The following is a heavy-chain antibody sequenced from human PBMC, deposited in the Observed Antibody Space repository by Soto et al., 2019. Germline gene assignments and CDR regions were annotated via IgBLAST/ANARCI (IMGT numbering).Heavy chain of an antibody. D-gene: IGHD3-22*01. Sequence: PSETLSLTCTVSGGSVSSGSYYWSWIRQPPGKGLEWIGYIYYSGSSNYNPSLKSRVTISVDTAKNHFSVKLSSVTAADSSVDSYATARALSRGYYYFEYWGQRALGSVSS. CDR3: ATARALSRGYYYFEY. CDR1: GGSVSSGSYY. CDR2: IYYSGSS. V-gene: IGHV4-61*01. J-gene: IGHJ4*02.